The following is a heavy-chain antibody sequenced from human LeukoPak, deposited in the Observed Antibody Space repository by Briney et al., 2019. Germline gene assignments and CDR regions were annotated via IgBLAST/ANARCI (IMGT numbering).Heavy chain of an antibody. CDR2: ISSSSSSI. CDR1: GFTISTYS. D-gene: IGHD3-22*01. J-gene: IGHJ4*02. V-gene: IGHV3-48*01. CDR3: ARQNGADYYYYFDS. Sequence: PGGSLRLSCAASGFTISTYSMNWVRQAPGKGLEWVSYISSSSSSIYYADSVKGRFTISRDNAKNSLYLQINSLRAEDTAVYYCARQNGADYYYYFDSWGKGTPVTVSS.